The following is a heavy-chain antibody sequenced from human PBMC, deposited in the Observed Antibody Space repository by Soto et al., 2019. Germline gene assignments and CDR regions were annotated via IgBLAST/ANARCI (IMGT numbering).Heavy chain of an antibody. CDR1: GFTVSNFY. CDR3: SRDTFGGAYDFWP. J-gene: IGHJ4*02. D-gene: IGHD3-3*01. CDR2: ISSGGST. Sequence: EVQLVESGGGLVKPGGSLRLSCAASGFTVSNFYMTWVRQAPGKGLEWVSVISSGGSTYYADSVKGRFTISRDNSKNTLYLEMNSLRAGDTAVYYCSRDTFGGAYDFWPGGQGTLVTVSS. V-gene: IGHV3-66*01.